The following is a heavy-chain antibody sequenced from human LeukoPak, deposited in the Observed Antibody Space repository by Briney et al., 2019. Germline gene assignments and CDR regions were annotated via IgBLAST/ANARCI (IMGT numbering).Heavy chain of an antibody. V-gene: IGHV3-23*01. CDR2: ISASGDRT. CDR3: AKNGEVLSWFDP. D-gene: IGHD3-10*01. Sequence: GGSLRLSCAASGFTFSSYAMSWVRQAPGRGLEWVSAISASGDRTYYADSVKGRFTISRDDSKNTLYLQMNSLRAEDTAVYSCAKNGEVLSWFDPWGQGTLVTVSS. CDR1: GFTFSSYA. J-gene: IGHJ5*02.